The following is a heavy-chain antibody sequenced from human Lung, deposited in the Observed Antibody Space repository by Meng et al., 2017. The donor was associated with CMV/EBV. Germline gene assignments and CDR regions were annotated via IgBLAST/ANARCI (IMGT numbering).Heavy chain of an antibody. V-gene: IGHV3-66*02. J-gene: IGHJ4*02. CDR3: AQGPPFDY. CDR1: GFTVSSNY. Sequence: GESLKISCAASGFTVSSNYMSWVRQAPGKGLEWVSVIYSGGSTYYADSVKGRFTISRDNSKNTLYLQMNGLRAEDTAVYYCAQGPPFDYWGQGTLVTVSS. CDR2: IYSGGST.